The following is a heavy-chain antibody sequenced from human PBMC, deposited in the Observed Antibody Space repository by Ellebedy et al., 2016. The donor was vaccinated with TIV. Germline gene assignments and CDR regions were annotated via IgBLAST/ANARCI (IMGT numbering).Heavy chain of an antibody. J-gene: IGHJ3*02. CDR3: ASLRGRSDIVDAFDI. Sequence: GESLKISCAASGFTVSSNYMSWVRQAPGKGLEWVSVIYSGGSTYYADSVKGRFTISRDNSKNTLYLQMNSLRAEDAAVYYCASLRGRSDIVDAFDIWGQGTMVTVSS. CDR2: IYSGGST. CDR1: GFTVSSNY. D-gene: IGHD5-12*01. V-gene: IGHV3-66*01.